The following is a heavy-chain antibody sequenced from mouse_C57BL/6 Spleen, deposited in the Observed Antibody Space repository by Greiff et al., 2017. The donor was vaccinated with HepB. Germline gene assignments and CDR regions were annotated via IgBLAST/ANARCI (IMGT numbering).Heavy chain of an antibody. J-gene: IGHJ2*01. CDR3: AGGGRSDYFDG. D-gene: IGHD1-1*01. V-gene: IGHV14-2*01. CDR2: IDPEDGET. CDR1: GFNIKDYY. Sequence: EVKLQQSGAELVKPGASVKFSCTASGFNIKDYYMHWVQQRPEQGLEWIGRIDPEDGETKYAPKFPGKATITADTSSNTAYLQLSSLTYEDAAVYYCAGGGRSDYFDGWGQGTTITVSA.